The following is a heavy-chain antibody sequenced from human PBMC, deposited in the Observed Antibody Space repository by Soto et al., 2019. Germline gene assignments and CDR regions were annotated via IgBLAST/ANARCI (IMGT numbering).Heavy chain of an antibody. V-gene: IGHV4-34*01. Sequence: QVQLQQWGAGPLRPLETLSLTCGVSGGSFSGYYWAWIRQSPGKGLEWIGEINDRGSINYNPSLKSRVSISVDTWKNQYSLNLRSLTAADTAVYYCARESHDILTGPPWVWYFDLWGRGTLVTVSS. CDR2: INDRGSI. CDR3: ARESHDILTGPPWVWYFDL. J-gene: IGHJ2*01. CDR1: GGSFSGYY. D-gene: IGHD3-9*01.